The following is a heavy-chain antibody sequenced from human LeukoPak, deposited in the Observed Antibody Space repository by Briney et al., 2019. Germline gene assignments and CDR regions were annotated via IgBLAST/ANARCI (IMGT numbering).Heavy chain of an antibody. D-gene: IGHD1-26*01. CDR2: IYYSGST. V-gene: IGHV4-59*08. J-gene: IGHJ4*02. Sequence: SETLSLTCTVSGGSISDYYWSWIRQPPGKGRELIGYIYYSGSTNYNPSLQSRVSISVDTSKHQFSLILSPVTAADTTVYYCARLQGSRAIDYWGQGTLVTVSS. CDR3: ARLQGSRAIDY. CDR1: GGSISDYY.